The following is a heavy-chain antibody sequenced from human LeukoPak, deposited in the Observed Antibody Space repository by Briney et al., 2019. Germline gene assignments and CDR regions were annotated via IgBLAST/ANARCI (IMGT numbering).Heavy chain of an antibody. CDR1: GFTFSNAW. D-gene: IGHD4-17*01. V-gene: IGHV3-15*01. CDR3: RVSTVTTYYYYYMDV. J-gene: IGHJ6*03. CDR2: IKSKTDGGTT. Sequence: GGSLRVSCAASGFTFSNAWMSWVRQAPGKGLEWVGRIKSKTDGGTTDYAAPVKGRFTISRDDSKNTLYLQTNSLKTEDTAVYYCRVSTVTTYYYYYMDVWGKGHTVSVSS.